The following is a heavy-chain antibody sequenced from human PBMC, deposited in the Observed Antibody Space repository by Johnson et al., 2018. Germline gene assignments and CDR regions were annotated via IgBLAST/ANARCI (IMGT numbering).Heavy chain of an antibody. D-gene: IGHD6-13*01. CDR2: IYYSGNT. V-gene: IGHV4-39*01. CDR3: ARAAGYGSSKALYYYYGMDV. CDR1: GGSISSSSYY. J-gene: IGHJ6*02. Sequence: QVQLQESGPGLVKPSETLSLTCTVSGGSISSSSYYWGWIRQPPGKGLEWIGSIYYSGNTYYNPSLKSRVIISVDTSKNQFSLKLSSVTAADTAVYYCARAAGYGSSKALYYYYGMDVWGQGTTVTVSS.